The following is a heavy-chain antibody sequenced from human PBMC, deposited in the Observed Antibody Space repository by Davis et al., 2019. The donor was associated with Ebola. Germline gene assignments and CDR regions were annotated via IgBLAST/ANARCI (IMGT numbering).Heavy chain of an antibody. Sequence: PGGSLRLSCAASGFTFSGYGMHWVRQAPGKGLEWVAVISYDGSNKYYADSVKGRFTISRDNSKNTLYLQMNSLRAEDTAVYYCAKECSSTDYGMDVWGQGTTVTVSS. V-gene: IGHV3-30*18. J-gene: IGHJ6*02. CDR1: GFTFSGYG. CDR2: ISYDGSNK. D-gene: IGHD2-2*01. CDR3: AKECSSTDYGMDV.